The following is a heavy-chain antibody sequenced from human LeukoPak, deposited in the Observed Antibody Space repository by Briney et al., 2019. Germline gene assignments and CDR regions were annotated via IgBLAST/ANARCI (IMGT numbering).Heavy chain of an antibody. CDR2: ISGSGGST. D-gene: IGHD3-22*01. CDR1: GFTFSSYA. V-gene: IGHV3-23*01. CDR3: AKIRHYYDSSGYYDF. Sequence: PGGSLRLSCAASGFTFSSYAMSWVRQAPGKGLEWVSAISGSGGSTYYADSVKGRFTISRDKSRNTLYLQMNSLRAEDTGVYYCAKIRHYYDSSGYYDFWGQGTLVTVSS. J-gene: IGHJ4*02.